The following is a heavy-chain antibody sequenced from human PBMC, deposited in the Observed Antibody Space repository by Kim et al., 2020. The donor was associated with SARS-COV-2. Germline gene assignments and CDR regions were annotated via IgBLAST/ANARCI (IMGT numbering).Heavy chain of an antibody. CDR3: ARDMGIGSVGATPGAFDI. J-gene: IGHJ3*02. V-gene: IGHV3-21*01. CDR1: GFTFSSYS. D-gene: IGHD1-26*01. Sequence: GGSLRLSCAASGFTFSSYSMNWVRQAPGKGLEWVSSISSSSSYIYYADSVKGRFTISRDNAKNSLYLQMNSLRAEDTAVYYCARDMGIGSVGATPGAFDIWGQGTMVTVSS. CDR2: ISSSSSYI.